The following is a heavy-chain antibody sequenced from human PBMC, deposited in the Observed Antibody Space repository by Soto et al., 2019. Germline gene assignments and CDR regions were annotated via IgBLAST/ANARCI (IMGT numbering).Heavy chain of an antibody. D-gene: IGHD2-2*01. J-gene: IGHJ6*02. CDR2: IYYSGST. CDR1: GGSISSGDYY. CDR3: ARTLTAAISGMDV. Sequence: SETLSLTCTVSGGSISSGDYYWSWIRQPPGKGLEWIGYIYYSGSTYYNPSLKSRVTISVDTSKNQFSLKLSSVTAADTAVYYCARTLTAAISGMDVWGQGTTVTVSS. V-gene: IGHV4-30-4*01.